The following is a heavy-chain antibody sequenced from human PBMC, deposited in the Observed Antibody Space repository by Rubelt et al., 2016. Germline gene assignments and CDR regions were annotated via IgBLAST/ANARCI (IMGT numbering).Heavy chain of an antibody. J-gene: IGHJ3*02. CDR1: GGSFSGYY. Sequence: QWGAGLLKPSETLSLTCAVYGGSFSGYYWSWIRQPPGKGLEWIGEINHSGSTNSNPSLKSRVTISVDTSKNQFSLKLSSVTAADTAVYYCARLSHAFDIWGQGTMVTVSS. CDR2: INHSGST. CDR3: ARLSHAFDI. V-gene: IGHV4-34*01.